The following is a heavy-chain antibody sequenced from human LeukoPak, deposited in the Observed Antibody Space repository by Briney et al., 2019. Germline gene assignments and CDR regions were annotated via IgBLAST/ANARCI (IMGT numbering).Heavy chain of an antibody. Sequence: SETLSLTCTVSGGSISSYYWSWIRQPPGKGLEWIGYIYYSGSTNYNPSLKSRVTISVDTSKNRFSLKLSSVTAADTAVYYCARIKPYDYVWGSYRPGYFDLWGRGTLVTVSS. V-gene: IGHV4-59*08. D-gene: IGHD3-16*02. CDR1: GGSISSYY. CDR3: ARIKPYDYVWGSYRPGYFDL. CDR2: IYYSGST. J-gene: IGHJ2*01.